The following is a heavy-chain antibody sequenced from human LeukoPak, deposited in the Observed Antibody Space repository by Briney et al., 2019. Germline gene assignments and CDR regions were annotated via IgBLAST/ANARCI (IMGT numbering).Heavy chain of an antibody. Sequence: GGSLRLSCAASGFTFSSYWMHWVRQAPGAGLVWVSRINIDGSSTSYADSVKGRFTISRDNAKSTFYLQMNSLRAEDTAVYYCARVSVAGAQTHDYWGQGTLVTVSS. J-gene: IGHJ4*02. D-gene: IGHD2-15*01. CDR3: ARVSVAGAQTHDY. CDR2: INIDGSST. CDR1: GFTFSSYW. V-gene: IGHV3-74*01.